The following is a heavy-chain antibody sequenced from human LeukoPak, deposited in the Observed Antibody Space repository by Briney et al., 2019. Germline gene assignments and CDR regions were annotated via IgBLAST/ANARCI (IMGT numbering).Heavy chain of an antibody. D-gene: IGHD6-13*01. CDR2: ISGSGGST. Sequence: GGSLRLSCAASGFTFSSYAMSWVRQASGKGLEWVSAISGSGGSTYYADSVKGRFTISRDNSKNTLYLQMNSLRAEDTAVYYCAKAPPLMQQLEDPDDYWGQGTLVTVSS. CDR1: GFTFSSYA. CDR3: AKAPPLMQQLEDPDDY. J-gene: IGHJ4*02. V-gene: IGHV3-23*01.